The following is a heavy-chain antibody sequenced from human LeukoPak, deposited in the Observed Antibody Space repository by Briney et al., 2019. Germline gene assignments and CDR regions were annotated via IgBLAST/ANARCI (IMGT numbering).Heavy chain of an antibody. V-gene: IGHV3-21*01. J-gene: IGHJ4*02. CDR3: ARDHYPYYYDSSGYYYDY. CDR1: GFTFSNYS. CDR2: ISSLSNYI. Sequence: PGGSLRLSCAASGFTFSNYSMNWVRQAPGKGLEWVSSISSLSNYIYYADSLKGRFTISRDNAKNSLYLQMNSLRAEDTAVYYCARDHYPYYYDSSGYYYDYWGQGTLVTVSS. D-gene: IGHD3-22*01.